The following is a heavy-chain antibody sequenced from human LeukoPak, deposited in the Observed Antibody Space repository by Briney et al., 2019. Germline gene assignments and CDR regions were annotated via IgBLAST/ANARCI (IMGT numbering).Heavy chain of an antibody. J-gene: IGHJ4*02. D-gene: IGHD4-17*01. CDR2: IYYSGST. CDR3: ATTDYGDYGLAAFY. V-gene: IGHV4-59*06. Sequence: SETLSLTCTVSGGSISSYYWSWIRQPPGKGLEWIGYIYYSGSTYYNPSLKSRVTISVDTSKNQFSLKLSSVTAADTAVYYCATTDYGDYGLAAFYWGQGTLVTVSS. CDR1: GGSISSYY.